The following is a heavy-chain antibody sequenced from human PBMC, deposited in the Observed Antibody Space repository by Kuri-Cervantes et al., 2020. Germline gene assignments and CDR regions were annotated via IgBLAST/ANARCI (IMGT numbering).Heavy chain of an antibody. CDR3: ARTRAITIFGVVIRRWFDP. J-gene: IGHJ5*02. Sequence: GESLKISCAASGFTFSTYSMNWVRQAPGKGLEWVSYISSNSYTVYYADSVRGRFTISRDNAKNSLYLQMNSLRDEDTAVYYCARTRAITIFGVVIRRWFDPWGQGTLVTVSS. CDR2: ISSNSYTV. CDR1: GFTFSTYS. V-gene: IGHV3-48*02. D-gene: IGHD3-3*01.